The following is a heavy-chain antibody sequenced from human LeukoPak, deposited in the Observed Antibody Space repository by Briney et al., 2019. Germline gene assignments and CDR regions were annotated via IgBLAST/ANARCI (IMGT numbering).Heavy chain of an antibody. CDR1: GYTFTSYG. J-gene: IGHJ4*02. CDR3: ARTVLGYCSSTSCYSSFDY. D-gene: IGHD2-2*01. CDR2: IIPIFGTA. Sequence: SVKVSCKASGYTFTSYGISWVRQAPGQGLEWMGGIIPIFGTANYAQKFQGRVTITADKSTSTAYMELSSLRSEDTAVYYCARTVLGYCSSTSCYSSFDYWGQGTLVTVSS. V-gene: IGHV1-69*06.